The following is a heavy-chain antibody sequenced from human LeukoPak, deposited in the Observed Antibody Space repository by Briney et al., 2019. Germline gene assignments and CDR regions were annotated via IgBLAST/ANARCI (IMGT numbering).Heavy chain of an antibody. Sequence: PGGSLRLSCAASGFTFSNYAMSWVRQAPGKGLEWVSGISGSGGSTYYADSVKGRFTISRDNSKNTLYLQMNSLRAEDTAVYYCAKAEGNFWSGYSFDYWGQGTLVTVSS. CDR1: GFTFSNYA. D-gene: IGHD3-3*01. V-gene: IGHV3-23*01. CDR2: ISGSGGST. CDR3: AKAEGNFWSGYSFDY. J-gene: IGHJ4*02.